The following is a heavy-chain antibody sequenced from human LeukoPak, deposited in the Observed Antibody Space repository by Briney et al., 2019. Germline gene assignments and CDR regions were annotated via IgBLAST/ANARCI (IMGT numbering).Heavy chain of an antibody. Sequence: PGRSLRLSCAASGFTFNTYWMSWVRQAPGKGLEWVANIKQDGSEKYYVDSVKGRFTISRDNAKNSLYLQMNSLRAEDMAVYYCATSQTTSGRYGNAFDIWGQGTMVTVSS. J-gene: IGHJ3*02. CDR2: IKQDGSEK. CDR1: GFTFNTYW. CDR3: ATSQTTSGRYGNAFDI. V-gene: IGHV3-7*01. D-gene: IGHD6-19*01.